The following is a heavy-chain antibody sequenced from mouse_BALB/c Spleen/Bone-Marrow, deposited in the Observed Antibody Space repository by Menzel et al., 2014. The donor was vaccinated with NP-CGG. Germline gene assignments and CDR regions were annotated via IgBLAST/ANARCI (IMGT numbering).Heavy chain of an antibody. J-gene: IGHJ2*02. D-gene: IGHD1-1*01. V-gene: IGHV1-69*02. CDR1: GYTFTNYW. Sequence: LEESGAEVVKPGASVKVSCKASGYTFTNYWMQWVKQRPGQGLEWIGEIEPSDSYANYNQDFKGKATLTVDKSSSTAYMQPSSLTSEDSAVYYCARGRTTVVSDYWGQGTSLTASS. CDR2: IEPSDSYA. CDR3: ARGRTTVVSDY.